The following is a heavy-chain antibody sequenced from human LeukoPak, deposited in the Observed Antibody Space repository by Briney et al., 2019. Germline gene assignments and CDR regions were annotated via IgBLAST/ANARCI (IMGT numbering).Heavy chain of an antibody. V-gene: IGHV4-39*01. Sequence: KASETLSLTCTVSGGSISSSSYYWGWIRQPPGKGLEWIGSIYYSGSTYYNPSLKSRVTISVDTSKNQFSLKLSSVTAADTAVYYWGRGCITGCWGVFDIWGKGKMVTVFS. J-gene: IGHJ3*02. CDR1: GGSISSSSYY. D-gene: IGHD1-20*01. CDR3: GRGCITGCWGVFDI. CDR2: IYYSGST.